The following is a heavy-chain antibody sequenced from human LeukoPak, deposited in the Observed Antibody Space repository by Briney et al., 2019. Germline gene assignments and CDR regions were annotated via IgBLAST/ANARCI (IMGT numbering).Heavy chain of an antibody. D-gene: IGHD3-3*01. CDR3: ARGGQTSIFGVVIIGNWFDP. CDR1: GYTFTSYG. CDR2: ISAYNGNT. V-gene: IGHV1-18*01. J-gene: IGHJ5*02. Sequence: ASVKVSCKASGYTFTSYGISWVRQAPGQGLEWMGWISAYNGNTNYAQKLQDRVTMTTDNSTSTAYMELRSLRSDDTAVYYCARGGQTSIFGVVIIGNWFDPWGQGTLITVSS.